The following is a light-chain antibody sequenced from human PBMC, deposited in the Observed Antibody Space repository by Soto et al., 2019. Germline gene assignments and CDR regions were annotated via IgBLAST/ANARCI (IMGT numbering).Light chain of an antibody. CDR2: AAS. Sequence: DIQMTQSPSSLSASVGDRVTITCRASQSISSYLHGYQQKPGKALKLLIYAASSLQSGVPSRFSVSGRWTDFTSTISSLQPEDFPTYDCQANFNCPPYLGGRTKVEIK. J-gene: IGKJ4*01. V-gene: IGKV1-39*01. CDR3: QANFNCPPY. CDR1: QSISSY.